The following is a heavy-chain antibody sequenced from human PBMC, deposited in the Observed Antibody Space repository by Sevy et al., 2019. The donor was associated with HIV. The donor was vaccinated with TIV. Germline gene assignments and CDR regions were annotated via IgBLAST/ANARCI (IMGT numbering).Heavy chain of an antibody. CDR2: INPNSGDT. CDR1: GYTFTGQY. CDR3: SRDLRLRGYSYGCFDY. V-gene: IGHV1-2*02. J-gene: IGHJ4*02. Sequence: ASVKVSCKASGYTFTGQYIHWVRQAPGQGLEWMGWINPNSGDTNYAQEFQGRVTMTRDTSISTAYMELSGLKSDDTAIYYCSRDLRLRGYSYGCFDYWGQGTLVTVSS. D-gene: IGHD5-18*01.